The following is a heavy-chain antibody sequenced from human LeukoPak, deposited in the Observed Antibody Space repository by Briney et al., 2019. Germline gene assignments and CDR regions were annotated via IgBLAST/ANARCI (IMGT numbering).Heavy chain of an antibody. J-gene: IGHJ4*02. V-gene: IGHV3-21*01. CDR1: GFTFSSYS. CDR2: ISSSSIYT. Sequence: GGSLRLSCAASGFTFSSYSMIWVRQAPGKGLEWVSSISSSSIYTEYADSVKGRLTISRDNAKNSLYLQLNSLRGEDTAVYYCARGSFGFDYWGQGTLVTVSS. D-gene: IGHD3-10*01. CDR3: ARGSFGFDY.